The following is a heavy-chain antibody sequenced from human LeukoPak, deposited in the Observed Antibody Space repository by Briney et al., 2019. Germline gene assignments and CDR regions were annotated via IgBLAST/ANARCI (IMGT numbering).Heavy chain of an antibody. Sequence: SETLSLTCTVSGGSISSYYWSWIRQPPGKGLEWIGYIYYSGSTNYNPSLKSRVTISVDTSKNQFSLKLSSVTAADTAVYYRATGIAAAGSDYWGQGTLVTVSS. V-gene: IGHV4-59*01. CDR3: ATGIAAAGSDY. J-gene: IGHJ4*02. D-gene: IGHD6-13*01. CDR1: GGSISSYY. CDR2: IYYSGST.